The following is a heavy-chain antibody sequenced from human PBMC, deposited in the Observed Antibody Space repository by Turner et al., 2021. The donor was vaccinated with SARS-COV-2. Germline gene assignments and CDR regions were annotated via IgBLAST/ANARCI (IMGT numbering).Heavy chain of an antibody. CDR1: GGIFSSYA. V-gene: IGHV1-69*01. D-gene: IGHD6-6*01. J-gene: IGHJ5*02. CDR3: ARDRLPQYRELYNWFDP. CDR2: IIHIFGTA. Sequence: QVQLVQSGAEVQKPGSSVKVSCKSPGGIFSSYAISGVRQAPGQGREWMGGIIHIFGTANYAQKFQGRVTITAGESTSTAYMELSSQRSEDTAVYYGARDRLPQYRELYNWFDPWGQGTLVTVSS.